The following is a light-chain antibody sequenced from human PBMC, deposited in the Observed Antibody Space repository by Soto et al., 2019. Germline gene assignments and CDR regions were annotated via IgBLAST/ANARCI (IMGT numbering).Light chain of an antibody. J-gene: IGLJ3*02. CDR1: SSDVGSYNL. CDR2: EVS. V-gene: IGLV2-23*02. CDR3: CSYAGSSTFDPWV. Sequence: QSALTQPASVSGSPGQSITISCTGTSSDVGSYNLVSWYQQHPGKAPKLMIYEVSKWPSGVSNRFSGSKSGNTASLTISGLQAEDEADYYCCSYAGSSTFDPWVFGGGTKRTVL.